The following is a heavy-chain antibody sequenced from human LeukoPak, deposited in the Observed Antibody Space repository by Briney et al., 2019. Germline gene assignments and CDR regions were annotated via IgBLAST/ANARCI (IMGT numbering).Heavy chain of an antibody. CDR1: GGSFSGYY. V-gene: IGHV4-34*01. D-gene: IGHD4-4*01. CDR3: ARVSSHKFYSNGERPAGRVFDY. Sequence: PSETLSLTCAVYGGSFSGYYWSWIRQPPGKGLEWIGEINHSGSTNYNPSLKSRVTISVDTSKNQFSLKLSSVTAADTAVYYCARVSSHKFYSNGERPAGRVFDYWGQGTLVTVSS. CDR2: INHSGST. J-gene: IGHJ4*02.